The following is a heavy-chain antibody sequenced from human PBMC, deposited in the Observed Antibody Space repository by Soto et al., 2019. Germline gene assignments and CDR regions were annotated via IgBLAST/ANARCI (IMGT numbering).Heavy chain of an antibody. CDR3: ARDHCTNGVCYTGSFDY. V-gene: IGHV1-3*01. CDR1: GYTFTSYV. Sequence: ASVKVSCKASGYTFTSYVMHWVRQAPGQRLEWMGWINAGNGNTKYSQEFQGRVTITRDTSASTAYMELSNLRSEDTAVYYCARDHCTNGVCYTGSFDYWGQGALVTVS. D-gene: IGHD2-8*01. J-gene: IGHJ4*02. CDR2: INAGNGNT.